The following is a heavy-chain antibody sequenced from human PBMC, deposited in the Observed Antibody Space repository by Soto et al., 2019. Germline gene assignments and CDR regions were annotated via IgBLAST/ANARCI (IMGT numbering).Heavy chain of an antibody. CDR3: TTDWGYYDSSGYYGRVGY. D-gene: IGHD3-22*01. Sequence: PWGPLRLSCAASGFTVSNAWMSWVRQGPGKGLAWVGRIKSKTDGGTTDYAAPVKGRFTISRDDSKNTLYPQMNSLKTEDTAVYYCTTDWGYYDSSGYYGRVGYWGQGTLVTVSS. CDR1: GFTVSNAW. CDR2: IKSKTDGGTT. J-gene: IGHJ4*02. V-gene: IGHV3-15*01.